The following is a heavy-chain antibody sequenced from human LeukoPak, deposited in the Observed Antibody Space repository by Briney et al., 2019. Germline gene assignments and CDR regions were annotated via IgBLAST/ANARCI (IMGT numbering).Heavy chain of an antibody. CDR2: ISYDGSNK. D-gene: IGHD1-26*01. J-gene: IGHJ3*02. CDR1: GFTFSSYA. V-gene: IGHV3-30-3*01. CDR3: ARPQWELPYGDAFDI. Sequence: GGSLRLSCAASGFTFSSYAMHWVRQAPGKGLEWVAVISYDGSNKYYADSVKGRFTISRDNSKNTLYLQMISLRAEDTAVYYCARPQWELPYGDAFDIWGQGTMVTVSS.